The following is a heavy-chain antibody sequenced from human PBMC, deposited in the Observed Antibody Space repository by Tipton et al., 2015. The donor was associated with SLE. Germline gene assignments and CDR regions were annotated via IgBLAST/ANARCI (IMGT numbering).Heavy chain of an antibody. J-gene: IGHJ4*02. CDR1: GYSISSGYY. D-gene: IGHD3-3*01. CDR2: IYHSGST. V-gene: IGHV4-38-2*01. Sequence: TLSLTCAVSGYSISSGYYWGWIRQPPGKGLEWIGSIYHSGSTYYNPSLKSRVTISVDTSKNQFSLKLSSVTAADTAVYYCASLVFGVVIKYWGQGTLVTVSS. CDR3: ASLVFGVVIKY.